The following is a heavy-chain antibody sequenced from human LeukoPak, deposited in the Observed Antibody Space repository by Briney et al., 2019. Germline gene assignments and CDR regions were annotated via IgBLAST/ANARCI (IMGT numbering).Heavy chain of an antibody. J-gene: IGHJ4*02. CDR2: ISSSSSYI. V-gene: IGHV3-11*06. D-gene: IGHD6-13*01. Sequence: GGSLRLSCAASGFTFSDYYMSWIRQAPGKGLEWVSSISSSSSYIYYADSVKGRFTISRDNAKNSLYLQMNSLRAEDTAVYYCARGRRRIAAAGATPPAPYFDYWGQGTLVTVSS. CDR1: GFTFSDYY. CDR3: ARGRRRIAAAGATPPAPYFDY.